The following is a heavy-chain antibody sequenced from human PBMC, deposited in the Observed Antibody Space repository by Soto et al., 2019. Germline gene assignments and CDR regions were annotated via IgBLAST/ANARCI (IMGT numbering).Heavy chain of an antibody. CDR1: GFTFSSYA. CDR2: ISGSGGST. CDR3: AKDGYDYVWGSYREYYFDY. V-gene: IGHV3-23*01. Sequence: EVQLLESGGGLVQPGGSLRLSCAASGFTFSSYAMSWVRQAPGKGLEWVSAISGSGGSTYYADSVKGRFTISRDNSKNTLYLQMNSLRAEDTAVYYCAKDGYDYVWGSYREYYFDYWRQGTLVTVSS. J-gene: IGHJ4*02. D-gene: IGHD3-16*02.